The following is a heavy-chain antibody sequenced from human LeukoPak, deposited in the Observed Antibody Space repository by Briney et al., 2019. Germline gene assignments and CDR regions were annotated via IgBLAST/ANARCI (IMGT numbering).Heavy chain of an antibody. CDR2: SDPEDGET. Sequence: ASVKVSCKVSGSTLSDLSIHWVRQAPGKGLEYLGGSDPEDGETFHAQNFQGRLTMTEDTSIDTAYMELTRLRSEDTAVYYCVTDRARLFWYFDLWGRGTLVTVSS. D-gene: IGHD4/OR15-4a*01. J-gene: IGHJ2*01. CDR1: GSTLSDLS. V-gene: IGHV1-24*01. CDR3: VTDRARLFWYFDL.